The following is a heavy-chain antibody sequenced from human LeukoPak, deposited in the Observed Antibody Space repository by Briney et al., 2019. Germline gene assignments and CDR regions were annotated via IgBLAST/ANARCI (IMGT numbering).Heavy chain of an antibody. J-gene: IGHJ6*02. V-gene: IGHV4-34*01. D-gene: IGHD3-22*01. CDR1: GGSFSGYY. Sequence: SETLSLTCAVYGGSFSGYYWSWIRQPPGKGLEWIGEINHSGSTNYNPSPKSRVTISVDTSKNQFSLKLSSVTAADTAVYYCARYLTYYYDSPTLYYGMDVWGQGTTVTVSS. CDR2: INHSGST. CDR3: ARYLTYYYDSPTLYYGMDV.